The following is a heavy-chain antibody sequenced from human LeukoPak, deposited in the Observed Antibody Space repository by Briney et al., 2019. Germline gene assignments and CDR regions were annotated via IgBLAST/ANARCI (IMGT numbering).Heavy chain of an antibody. CDR1: GFTFSSYG. CDR3: AKEHYYGSGNLYYYYYMDV. CDR2: ISYDGSNK. Sequence: PGGSLRLSCTASGFTFSSYGMHWVRQAPGKGLEWVAVISYDGSNKYYADSVKGRFTISRDNSKNTLYLQMNSLRAEDTAVYYCAKEHYYGSGNLYYYYYMDVWGKGTTVTVSS. J-gene: IGHJ6*03. D-gene: IGHD3-10*01. V-gene: IGHV3-30*18.